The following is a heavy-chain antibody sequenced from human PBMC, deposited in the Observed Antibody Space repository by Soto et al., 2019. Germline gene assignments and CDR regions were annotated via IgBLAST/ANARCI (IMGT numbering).Heavy chain of an antibody. D-gene: IGHD6-13*01. CDR3: ARNRIAAAERYYYYGMDV. CDR2: IWYDGSNK. V-gene: IGHV3-33*01. J-gene: IGHJ6*02. Sequence: GSLRLSCAASGFTFSSYGMHWVRQAPGKGLEWVAVIWYDGSNKYYADSVKGRFTISRDNSKNTLYLQMNSLRAEDTAVYYCARNRIAAAERYYYYGMDVWGQGTTVTVYS. CDR1: GFTFSSYG.